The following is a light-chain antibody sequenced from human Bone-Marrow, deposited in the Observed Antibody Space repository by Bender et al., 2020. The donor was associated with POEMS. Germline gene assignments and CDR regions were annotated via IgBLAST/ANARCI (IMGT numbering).Light chain of an antibody. V-gene: IGLV2-14*02. Sequence: QSALTQPASVSGSPGQSITISCTGTSSNVGSYNLVSWYQQHPGKAPKLIIYEVTKRPSGVPDRFSGSKSGTSASLAITGLQAEDEGDYYCQSYDNSLGGWVFGGGTKLTVL. CDR2: EVT. J-gene: IGLJ3*02. CDR3: QSYDNSLGGWV. CDR1: SSNVGSYNL.